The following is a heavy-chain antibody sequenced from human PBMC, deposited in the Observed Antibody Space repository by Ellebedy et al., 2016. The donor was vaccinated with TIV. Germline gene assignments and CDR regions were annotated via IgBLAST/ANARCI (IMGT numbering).Heavy chain of an antibody. D-gene: IGHD2-8*02. CDR1: GFTFSSYG. J-gene: IGHJ6*02. CDR2: IWYDGSNK. Sequence: GGSLRLXSAASGFTFSSYGMHWVRQAPGKGLEWVAVIWYDGSNKYYADSVKGRFTISRDNSKNTLYLQMNSLRAEDTAVYYCARDLWGSVSYGMDVWGQGTTVTVSS. CDR3: ARDLWGSVSYGMDV. V-gene: IGHV3-33*01.